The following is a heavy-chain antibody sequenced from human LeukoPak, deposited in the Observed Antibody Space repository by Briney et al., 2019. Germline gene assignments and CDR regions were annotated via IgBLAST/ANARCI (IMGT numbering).Heavy chain of an antibody. CDR1: GGSFSGYY. Sequence: SETLSLTCAVYGGSFSGYYWSWIRQPPGKGLEWIGEINHSGSTNYNPSLKSRVTISVDTSKNQFSLKLSSVTAADTAVYYCARVVNYYDSRRNWFDPWGQGTLVTVSS. D-gene: IGHD3-22*01. CDR3: ARVVNYYDSRRNWFDP. CDR2: INHSGST. V-gene: IGHV4-34*01. J-gene: IGHJ5*02.